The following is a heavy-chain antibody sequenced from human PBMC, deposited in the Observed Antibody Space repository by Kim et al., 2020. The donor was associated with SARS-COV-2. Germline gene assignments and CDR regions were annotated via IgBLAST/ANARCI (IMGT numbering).Heavy chain of an antibody. V-gene: IGHV3-21*01. Sequence: VKGRFTISRDSAKNSLFLQMDSLRAEDTALYYCASSRGYYDSSGQCVVDYWGQGTLVTVSS. D-gene: IGHD3-22*01. CDR3: ASSRGYYDSSGQCVVDY. J-gene: IGHJ4*02.